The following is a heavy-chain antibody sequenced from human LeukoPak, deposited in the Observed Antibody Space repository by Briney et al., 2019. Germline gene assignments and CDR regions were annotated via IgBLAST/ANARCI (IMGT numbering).Heavy chain of an antibody. D-gene: IGHD3-10*01. CDR3: ARGRWTDVARGSYYFDY. J-gene: IGHJ4*02. V-gene: IGHV3-7*01. CDR2: IRHDGSET. CDR1: GFPFSSYW. Sequence: GGSLRLSCAASGFPFSSYWMSWVRQAPGKGLEWVANIRHDGSETYYVDSLRGRFTISRDNAKNLVYLQMSSLRAEDTAIYYCARGRWTDVARGSYYFDYWGQGTLVSVST.